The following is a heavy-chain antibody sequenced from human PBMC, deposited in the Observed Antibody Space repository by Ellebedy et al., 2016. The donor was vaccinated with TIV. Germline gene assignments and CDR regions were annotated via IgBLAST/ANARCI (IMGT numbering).Heavy chain of an antibody. J-gene: IGHJ5*02. CDR3: ARYFAAAAGINGWFDP. V-gene: IGHV4-59*01. CDR1: GDSISTYY. CDR2: IYYSGST. D-gene: IGHD6-13*01. Sequence: SETLSLXXTVSGDSISTYYWGWIRQPPGKGLEWIGYIYYSGSTNYNPSLKSRVTISVDTSKNQFSLKLSSVTAADTAVYYCARYFAAAAGINGWFDPWGQGTLVTVSS.